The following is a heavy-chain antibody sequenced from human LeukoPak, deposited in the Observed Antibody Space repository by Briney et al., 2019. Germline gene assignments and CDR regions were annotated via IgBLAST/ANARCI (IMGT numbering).Heavy chain of an antibody. CDR2: ISNTGGRT. CDR3: ARDEDTSALSEY. CDR1: GFTFSRNT. J-gene: IGHJ4*02. Sequence: GGSLRLSCAGSGFTFSRNTMSWVRQAPGRGLEWVSAISNTGGRTDYADSVKGRFTISRVNSKSTLYLQMDSLRAEDTAVYYCARDEDTSALSEYWGQGTLVTVSS. V-gene: IGHV3-23*01. D-gene: IGHD2/OR15-2a*01.